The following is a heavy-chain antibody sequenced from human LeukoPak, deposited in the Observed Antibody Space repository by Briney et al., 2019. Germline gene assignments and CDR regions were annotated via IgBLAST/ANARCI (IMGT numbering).Heavy chain of an antibody. CDR1: GFTFSSYG. V-gene: IGHV3-30*18. CDR2: ISHDGSNK. J-gene: IGHJ4*02. Sequence: GGSLRLSCAASGFTFSSYGMHWVRQAPGKGLEWVAVISHDGSNKYYADSVKGRFTISRDNSKNTLYLQMNSLRAEDTAVYYCAKDYGNAVFDYWGQGTLVTVSS. D-gene: IGHD1-1*01. CDR3: AKDYGNAVFDY.